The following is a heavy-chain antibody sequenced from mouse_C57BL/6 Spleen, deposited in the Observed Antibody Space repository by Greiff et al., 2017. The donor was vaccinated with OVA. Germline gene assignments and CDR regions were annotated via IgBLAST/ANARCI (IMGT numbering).Heavy chain of an antibody. Sequence: VQLQQPGAELVKPGASVKMSCKASGYTFTSYWITWVKQRPGQGLEWIGDIYPGSGSTNYNEKFKSKATLTVDTSSRTAYMQLSSLTSEDAAVYYCARHFYYYGSSYWYFDVWGTGTTVTVSS. CDR1: GYTFTSYW. CDR3: ARHFYYYGSSYWYFDV. D-gene: IGHD1-1*01. J-gene: IGHJ1*03. V-gene: IGHV1-55*01. CDR2: IYPGSGST.